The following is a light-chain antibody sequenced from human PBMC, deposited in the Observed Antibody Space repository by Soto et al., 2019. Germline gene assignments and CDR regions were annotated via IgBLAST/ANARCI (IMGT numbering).Light chain of an antibody. CDR3: QSYDTSLSGAVV. Sequence: QSVLTQPPSVSGAPGQRVTISCTGSSSNIGAGYDVHWYRQLPGTAPKLLIYGSSNRPSGVPDRFSGSKSGTSASLAITGLQAEDEADYYCQSYDTSLSGAVVFGGGTKLTVL. CDR2: GSS. CDR1: SSNIGAGYD. V-gene: IGLV1-40*01. J-gene: IGLJ2*01.